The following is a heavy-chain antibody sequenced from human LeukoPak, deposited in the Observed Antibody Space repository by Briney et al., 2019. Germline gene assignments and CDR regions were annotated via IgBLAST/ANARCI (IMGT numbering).Heavy chain of an antibody. CDR3: AREVRARYFDY. J-gene: IGHJ4*02. D-gene: IGHD1-1*01. CDR1: GFTFSSYA. CDR2: ISSNGGST. V-gene: IGHV3-64*01. Sequence: GSLRLSCAASGFTFSSYAMHWVRQAPGKGLEYVSAISSNGGSTYYANSVKGRFTISRDNAKNSLYLQMNSLRAEDTAVYYCAREVRARYFDYWGQGTLATVSS.